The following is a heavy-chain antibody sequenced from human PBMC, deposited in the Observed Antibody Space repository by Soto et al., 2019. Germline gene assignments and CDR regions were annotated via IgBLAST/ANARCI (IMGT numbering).Heavy chain of an antibody. CDR3: ARAVYCGDDCYSYGMDV. D-gene: IGHD2-21*02. Sequence: QVQVVQSGAEVKKPGASVKISCKTSGYSFTDDYLHWVRQAPGQGLEWVGWINPHSGSTNFAQKFLRRVSMTSDTSISTAYMELLSLTSDDTAIYYCARAVYCGDDCYSYGMDVWGQGTTVTVSS. CDR2: INPHSGST. V-gene: IGHV1-2*02. J-gene: IGHJ6*02. CDR1: GYSFTDDY.